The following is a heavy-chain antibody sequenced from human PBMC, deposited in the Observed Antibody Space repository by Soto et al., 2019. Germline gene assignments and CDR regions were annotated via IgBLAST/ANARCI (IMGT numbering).Heavy chain of an antibody. Sequence: PGGSLRLSCAASGFTVSSNYMSWVRQAPGKGLEWVSVIYSGGSTYYADSVKGRFTISRDNSKNTLYLQMNSLRAEDTGVYYCARVYLGSFDIWGQGTMVTVSS. V-gene: IGHV3-66*01. CDR2: IYSGGST. J-gene: IGHJ3*02. CDR1: GFTVSSNY. D-gene: IGHD1-26*01. CDR3: ARVYLGSFDI.